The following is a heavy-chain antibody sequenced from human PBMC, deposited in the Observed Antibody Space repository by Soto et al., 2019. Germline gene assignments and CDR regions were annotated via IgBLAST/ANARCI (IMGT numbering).Heavy chain of an antibody. CDR1: GYTFIRYG. CDR3: ARGGYYDTSWGKLSHYGLDV. J-gene: IGHJ6*02. Sequence: QVQLAQSANEVKKPGASVRVSCKAAGYTFIRYGIAWVRQAPGQGLEWMGWISPYNDYTVYAQKFQGRVSMTADTSTRTAYMNQRGLKSDDTAVYYCARGGYYDTSWGKLSHYGLDVWGQGTSVSVSS. CDR2: ISPYNDYT. V-gene: IGHV1-18*01. D-gene: IGHD3-16*01.